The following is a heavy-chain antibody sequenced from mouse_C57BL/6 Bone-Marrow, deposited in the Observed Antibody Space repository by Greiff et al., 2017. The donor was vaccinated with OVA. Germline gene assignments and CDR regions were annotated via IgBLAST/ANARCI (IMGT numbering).Heavy chain of an antibody. J-gene: IGHJ3*01. V-gene: IGHV5-17*01. CDR3: ARPPYGSSPAWFAY. D-gene: IGHD1-1*01. Sequence: DVMLVESGGGLVKPGGSLKLSCAASGFTFSDYGMHWVRQAPEKGLEWVAYISSGSSTIYYADTVKGRFTISRDNAKNTLFLQMTSLRSEDTAMYYCARPPYGSSPAWFAYWGQGTLVTVSA. CDR1: GFTFSDYG. CDR2: ISSGSSTI.